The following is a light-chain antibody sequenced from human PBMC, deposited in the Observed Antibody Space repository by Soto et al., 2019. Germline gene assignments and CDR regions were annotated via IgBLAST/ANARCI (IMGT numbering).Light chain of an antibody. J-gene: IGKJ4*01. CDR2: DAS. V-gene: IGKV1-5*01. Sequence: DIQMTQSPSTLSASVGDRVTITCRASQSISSWLAWYQQKPGKAPKLQIYDASSLESGVPSRFSGSGSGTEFTLTISSLQPDDFATYYCQQYNSYSPLTFGGGTKVEIK. CDR3: QQYNSYSPLT. CDR1: QSISSW.